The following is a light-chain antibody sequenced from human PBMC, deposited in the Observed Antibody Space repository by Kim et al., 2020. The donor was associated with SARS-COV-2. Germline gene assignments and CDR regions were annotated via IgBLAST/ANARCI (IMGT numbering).Light chain of an antibody. J-gene: IGLJ2*01. CDR1: SLRSYY. V-gene: IGLV3-19*01. Sequence: SSELTQDPAVYVALGQTVRITCQGDSLRSYYASWYQQKPGQAPVLVIYGKNNRPSGIPDRFSGSSSGNTASLTITGAQAEDEADYYCNSRDSSGNHYVVFGGGTQLTVL. CDR2: GKN. CDR3: NSRDSSGNHYVV.